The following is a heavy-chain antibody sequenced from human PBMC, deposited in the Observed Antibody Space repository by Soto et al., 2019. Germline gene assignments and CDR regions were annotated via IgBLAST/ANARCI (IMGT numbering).Heavy chain of an antibody. CDR2: LTGSRSNI. V-gene: IGHV3-23*01. D-gene: IGHD3-10*01. J-gene: IGHJ4*02. Sequence: EVQLLESGGGLVQPGGSLRLSCAASGFSFRNYAMSWVRQAPGKGLEWISTLTGSRSNIYYADSVKGRFAISRDNSRNTLALQVNSLTAEDTAVYYCANGRATYGLLTHDYWGQGTLVTVSS. CDR3: ANGRATYGLLTHDY. CDR1: GFSFRNYA.